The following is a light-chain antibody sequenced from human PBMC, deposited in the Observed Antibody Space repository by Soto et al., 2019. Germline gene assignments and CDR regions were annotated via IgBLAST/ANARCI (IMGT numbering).Light chain of an antibody. CDR2: GAS. J-gene: IGKJ5*01. CDR1: QSVSSN. CDR3: QQYNNWPAIT. Sequence: EIVMTQSPATLSVSPGERATLSCRASQSVSSNLAWYQPKPGQAPRLLIYGASTRATGIPARFSGSGSGTEFTLTISSLQSEDFAVYYCQQYNNWPAITFGQGTRLEIK. V-gene: IGKV3-15*01.